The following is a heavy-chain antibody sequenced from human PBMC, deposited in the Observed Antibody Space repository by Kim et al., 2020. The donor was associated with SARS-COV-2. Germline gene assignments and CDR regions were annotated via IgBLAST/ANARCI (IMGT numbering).Heavy chain of an antibody. CDR2: INTGNGDT. CDR1: GYTFTSYA. D-gene: IGHD6-19*01. V-gene: IGHV1-3*04. CDR3: GSRPGIAVAGLDY. Sequence: ASVKVSCKAAGYTFTSYAMHWVRQAPGQRLEWMGWINTGNGDTKYSQKFQDRVTITRYTSASTVYMEGSSLTSEDTAVYYCGSRPGIAVAGLDYWGQGTL. J-gene: IGHJ4*02.